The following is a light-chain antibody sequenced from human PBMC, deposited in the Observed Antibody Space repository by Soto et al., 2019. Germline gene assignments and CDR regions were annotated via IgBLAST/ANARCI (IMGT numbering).Light chain of an antibody. CDR3: QSYDSSRFRLI. J-gene: IGLJ2*01. Sequence: QSVLTQPPSVTGAPGQRVTISCTWNNSNIGTGYVVHWYQQFQGTAPRLLSYGDTNRPSGVPDRFSVSKSGTSASLAIAGLQAEDEDDYYCQSYDSSRFRLIFGGGTKLTVL. CDR1: NSNIGTGYV. V-gene: IGLV1-40*01. CDR2: GDT.